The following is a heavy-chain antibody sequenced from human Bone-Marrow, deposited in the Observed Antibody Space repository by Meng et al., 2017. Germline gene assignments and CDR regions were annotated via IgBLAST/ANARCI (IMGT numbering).Heavy chain of an antibody. J-gene: IGHJ3*02. V-gene: IGHV3-49*03. CDR1: GFTFGDYA. CDR2: IRSKTYGGTT. D-gene: IGHD6-13*01. CDR3: TRNMAAARTRVEAFYI. Sequence: GGSLRLSCTASGFTFGDYAMSWFRQAPGKGLEWVGFIRSKTYGGTTEYAASVKSRFTIARDDSKSIAYLQMNSLKTEDTAVYYCTRNMAAARTRVEAFYIWGQGTMVTVSS.